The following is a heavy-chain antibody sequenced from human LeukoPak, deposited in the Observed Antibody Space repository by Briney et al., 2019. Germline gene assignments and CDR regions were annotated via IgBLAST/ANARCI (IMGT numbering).Heavy chain of an antibody. D-gene: IGHD6-13*01. CDR2: ISSSSSYI. CDR1: GFTFSSYS. Sequence: GGSLRLSCAASGFTFSSYSMNWVRQAPGKGLEWVSSISSSSSYIYYADSVKGRFTISRDNAKNSLYLQMNSLRAEDTAVYYRARLGSGSAAGTDYWGQGTLVTVSS. V-gene: IGHV3-21*01. J-gene: IGHJ4*02. CDR3: ARLGSGSAAGTDY.